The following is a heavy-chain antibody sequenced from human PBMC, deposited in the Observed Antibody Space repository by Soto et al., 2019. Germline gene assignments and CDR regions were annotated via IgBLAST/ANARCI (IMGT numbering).Heavy chain of an antibody. CDR1: GFTFRNYD. CDR3: ARPDRDFYGRDV. CDR2: ISAAGDP. Sequence: EVQLVESGGGLVQPGGSLRLSCEASGFTFRNYDMHWVRQGTGKGLEWVSGISAAGDPDYADSVEGRFTISRENAQNSFFLQMNSLRVGDTAVYYCARPDRDFYGRDVWGQGTTVIVSS. J-gene: IGHJ6*02. V-gene: IGHV3-13*05.